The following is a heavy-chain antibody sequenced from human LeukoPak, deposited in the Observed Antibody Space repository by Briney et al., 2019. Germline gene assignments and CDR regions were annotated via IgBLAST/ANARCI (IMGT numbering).Heavy chain of an antibody. CDR1: GFTFSSYS. CDR2: ISSSSSYI. V-gene: IGHV3-21*01. CDR3: ASHRIGYYFDY. D-gene: IGHD2-15*01. J-gene: IGHJ4*02. Sequence: PGGSLRLSCAASGFTFSSYSMNWVRQAPGKGLEWVSSISSSSSYIYYTDSVKGRFTISRDNAKNSLYLQMNILRAEDTAVYYCASHRIGYYFDYWGQGTLVTVSS.